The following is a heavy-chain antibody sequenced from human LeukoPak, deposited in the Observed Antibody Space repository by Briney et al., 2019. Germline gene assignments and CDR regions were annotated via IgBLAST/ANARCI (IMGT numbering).Heavy chain of an antibody. CDR2: IYYSGST. CDR1: GCSISSGDFY. Sequence: SETLSLTCTVSGCSISSGDFYWSWIRQGPGMGLEWIGYIYYSGSTYYNPSIKSRVTMSVDTSKNQFSLKLSSVTAADSAVYYCARAHYRGVTDYWGQGTLVTVSS. V-gene: IGHV4-30-4*08. CDR3: ARAHYRGVTDY. D-gene: IGHD3-10*01. J-gene: IGHJ4*02.